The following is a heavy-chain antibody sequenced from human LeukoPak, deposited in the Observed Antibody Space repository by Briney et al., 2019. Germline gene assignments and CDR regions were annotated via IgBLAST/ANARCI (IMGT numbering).Heavy chain of an antibody. Sequence: GQSLTISCKVSAYTFTGYWIRWVRRMPGKGLAWMGIIYPGDSDTRYSPSFQGQVTISADRSINTAYLQWSSLKASSTAIYYCARRLGGGPSYYGMDVWGQGTTVTVPS. V-gene: IGHV5-51*01. CDR3: ARRLGGGPSYYGMDV. CDR1: AYTFTGYW. J-gene: IGHJ6*02. D-gene: IGHD3-10*01. CDR2: IYPGDSDT.